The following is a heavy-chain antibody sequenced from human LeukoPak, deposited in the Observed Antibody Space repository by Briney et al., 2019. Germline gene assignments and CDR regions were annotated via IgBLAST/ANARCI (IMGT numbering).Heavy chain of an antibody. V-gene: IGHV4-59*01. Sequence: SETLSLTCTVSGGSISSYYWSWIRQPPGKGLEWIGYIYYSGSTNYNPSLKSRVTISVDTSKNQFSLKLSSVTAADTAVYYCARGYEDYYYYYMDVWGKGTTVTVSS. CDR2: IYYSGST. CDR3: ARGYEDYYYYYMDV. J-gene: IGHJ6*03. CDR1: GGSISSYY. D-gene: IGHD3-3*01.